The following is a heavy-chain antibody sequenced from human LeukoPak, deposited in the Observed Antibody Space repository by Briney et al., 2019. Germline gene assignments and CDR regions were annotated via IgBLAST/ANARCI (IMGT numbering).Heavy chain of an antibody. CDR3: ARMDSGCYYYFDY. J-gene: IGHJ4*02. Sequence: ESGPALLKPTQTLTLTCTFSGFSLSASGMCVSWIRQPPGKALEWLARIDWDDDKYYSTSLKTRLTISKDTSKNQVVLTMTNMHPVDTATYYCARMDSGCYYYFDYWGQGTLVTVSS. D-gene: IGHD1-26*01. CDR2: IDWDDDK. V-gene: IGHV2-70*11. CDR1: GFSLSASGMC.